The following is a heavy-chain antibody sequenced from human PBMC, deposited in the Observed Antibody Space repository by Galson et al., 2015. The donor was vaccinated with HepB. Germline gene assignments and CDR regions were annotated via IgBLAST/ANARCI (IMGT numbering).Heavy chain of an antibody. D-gene: IGHD4-17*01. CDR1: GFTFSDYY. CDR2: ISHSTLYT. Sequence: SLRLSCAASGFTFSDYYMSWIRQAPGKGLAWLSYISHSTLYTNYADSVKGRFTISRDNAKNSLFLQINSLRAEDTAVYYCARVADADYGDHTHFDFWGQGVLVTVSS. J-gene: IGHJ4*02. V-gene: IGHV3-11*06. CDR3: ARVADADYGDHTHFDF.